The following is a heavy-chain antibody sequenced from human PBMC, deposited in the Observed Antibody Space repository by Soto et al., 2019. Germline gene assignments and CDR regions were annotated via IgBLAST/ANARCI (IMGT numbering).Heavy chain of an antibody. CDR2: FDPEDGET. D-gene: IGHD3-10*01. CDR1: GYTLTELS. J-gene: IGHJ5*02. CDR3: ATVFYYGSWENWFDP. V-gene: IGHV1-24*01. Sequence: QVQLVQSGAEVKKPGASVKVSCKVSGYTLTELSMHWVRQAPGKGLEWMGGFDPEDGETIYAQKFQGRVTMTEDTSTDTAHLELSSLGSEDTAVYYCATVFYYGSWENWFDPWGQGTLVTVSS.